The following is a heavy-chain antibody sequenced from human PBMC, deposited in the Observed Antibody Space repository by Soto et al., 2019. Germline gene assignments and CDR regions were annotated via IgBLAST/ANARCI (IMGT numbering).Heavy chain of an antibody. J-gene: IGHJ4*02. CDR3: ASFESDWSDVWEFDY. CDR1: GGSFSGYY. V-gene: IGHV4-34*01. CDR2: INHSGST. Sequence: QVQLQQWGAGLLKPSETLSLTCAVYGGSFSGYYWSWIRQPPGKGLEWIGEINHSGSTNYNPSIKSRVTISVDTSKNQFSLKLSSVTAADTAVYYCASFESDWSDVWEFDYWGQGTLVTVSS. D-gene: IGHD1-1*01.